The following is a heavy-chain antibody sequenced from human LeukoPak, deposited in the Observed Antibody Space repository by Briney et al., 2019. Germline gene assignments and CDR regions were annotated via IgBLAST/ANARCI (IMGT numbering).Heavy chain of an antibody. D-gene: IGHD3-10*01. CDR1: GYTLTELS. Sequence: GASVKVSCKVSGYTLTELSMHWVRQAPGQGLEWMGWINPNSGGTNYAQKFQGRVTMTRDTSISTAYMELSRLRSDDTAVYYCARDYYGSGSSYDYWGQGTLVTVSS. CDR3: ARDYYGSGSSYDY. CDR2: INPNSGGT. V-gene: IGHV1-2*02. J-gene: IGHJ4*02.